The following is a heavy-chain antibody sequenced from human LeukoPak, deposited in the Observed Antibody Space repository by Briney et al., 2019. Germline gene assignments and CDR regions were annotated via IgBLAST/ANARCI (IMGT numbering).Heavy chain of an antibody. CDR2: IYHSGST. J-gene: IGHJ3*02. V-gene: IGHV4-59*01. D-gene: IGHD4-23*01. Sequence: SETQSLTCTVSSGSISSFYWSWIRQPPGNGLEWIGYIYHSGSTNYNPSLKSRVTISVDTSTNQFSLRLSSMTAADTAVYYCARGQGSRGNFLNRRTSVPTHAFDIWGQGTMVTVSS. CDR1: SGSISSFY. CDR3: ARGQGSRGNFLNRRTSVPTHAFDI.